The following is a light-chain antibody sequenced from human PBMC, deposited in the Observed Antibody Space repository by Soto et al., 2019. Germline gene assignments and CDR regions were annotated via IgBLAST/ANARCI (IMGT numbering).Light chain of an antibody. CDR3: SSYTSATTYV. J-gene: IGLJ1*01. CDR2: EVS. Sequence: QSHLTQPASVSGSPGQSITISCTGTSSDVGAYDYVSWYQHHPGKAPKLMIHEVSDRPSGISNRFSGSKSGNTASLTISGLQAEDEADYYCSSYTSATTYVFGPGTKLTVL. V-gene: IGLV2-14*01. CDR1: SSDVGAYDY.